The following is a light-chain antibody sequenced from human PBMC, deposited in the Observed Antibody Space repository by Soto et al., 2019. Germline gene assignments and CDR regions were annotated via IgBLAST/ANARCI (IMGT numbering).Light chain of an antibody. CDR3: QEYYSPPFT. Sequence: DIQMTQSPSSLSASVGDRVTITCRASQGISSSLAWYQHKPGKVPELLIYAASTLHSGVPSRFSGSGSGTDFTLTISSLQPEDVGTYYYQEYYSPPFTFGPGTKVNFK. CDR2: AAS. V-gene: IGKV1-27*01. J-gene: IGKJ3*01. CDR1: QGISSS.